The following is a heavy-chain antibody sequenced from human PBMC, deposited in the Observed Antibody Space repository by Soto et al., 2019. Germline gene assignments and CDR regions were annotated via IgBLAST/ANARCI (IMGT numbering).Heavy chain of an antibody. CDR1: GFTFSNYG. D-gene: IGHD6-13*01. J-gene: IGHJ4*02. V-gene: IGHV3-33*01. Sequence: QVQLVESGGGVGQPGRSLRLSCEASGFTFSNYGMHWVRQAPGKGLEWVALIWYDGVNRHYADSVKGRFTISRDNSKDTVFLQMDSLRVEDTAVYYCARVPRREGSWYDYWGQGTLVIVSS. CDR2: IWYDGVNR. CDR3: ARVPRREGSWYDY.